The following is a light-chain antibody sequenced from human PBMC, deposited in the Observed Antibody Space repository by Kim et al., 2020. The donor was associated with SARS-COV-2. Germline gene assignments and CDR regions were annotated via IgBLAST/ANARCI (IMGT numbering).Light chain of an antibody. J-gene: IGLJ3*02. CDR1: SGHSSYA. Sequence: AVKRTSTLSSGHSSYAIAWHQQQPEKGPRYLMKLNSDGSHSTGDGIPDRFSGSSSGAERYLTISSLQSDDEADYYCQTWGTGIRVFGGGTQLTVL. CDR2: LNSDGSH. CDR3: QTWGTGIRV. V-gene: IGLV4-69*01.